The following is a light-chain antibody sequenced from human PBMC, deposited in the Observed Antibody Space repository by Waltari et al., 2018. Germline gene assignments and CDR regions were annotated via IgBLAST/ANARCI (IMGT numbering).Light chain of an antibody. CDR1: QSVSRY. CDR3: QQRSNWPIT. Sequence: EIVLTQSPATLSLSPGERATLSCRASQSVSRYVAWYQQKPGQAPRLLIYDASNTATGIPDRFSGSGSGTDCTLTISSLEPEDFAVYYCQQRSNWPITFGQGTRLEIK. J-gene: IGKJ5*01. CDR2: DAS. V-gene: IGKV3-11*01.